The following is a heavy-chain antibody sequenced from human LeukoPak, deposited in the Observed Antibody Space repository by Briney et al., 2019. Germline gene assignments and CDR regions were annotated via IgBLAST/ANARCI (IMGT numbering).Heavy chain of an antibody. CDR2: IYTSGST. Sequence: SETLSLTCTVSGGSISSGSYYWSWIRQPAGKGLEWIGRIYTSGSTNYNPSLKSRVTISVDTSKNQFSLRLTSVTAADTAVHYCARGRGRDGDNLVSWSQGTLVTVSS. D-gene: IGHD5-24*01. V-gene: IGHV4-61*02. CDR1: GGSISSGSYY. J-gene: IGHJ4*02. CDR3: ARGRGRDGDNLVS.